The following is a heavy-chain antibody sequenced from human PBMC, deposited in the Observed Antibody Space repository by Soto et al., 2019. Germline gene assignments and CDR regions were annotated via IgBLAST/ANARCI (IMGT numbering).Heavy chain of an antibody. CDR2: ISLYSDGA. V-gene: IGHV1-18*01. Sequence: ASVKVSCKTSGYTFSNYGITWVRQAPGQPLEWLGWISLYSDGANYAQKFQGRVAMTTDTSTTTAYMELRSLRSDDTAVYYCARVVPGAEAWFGPWGQGTLVTVSS. CDR1: GYTFSNYG. CDR3: ARVVPGAEAWFGP. J-gene: IGHJ5*02. D-gene: IGHD2-2*01.